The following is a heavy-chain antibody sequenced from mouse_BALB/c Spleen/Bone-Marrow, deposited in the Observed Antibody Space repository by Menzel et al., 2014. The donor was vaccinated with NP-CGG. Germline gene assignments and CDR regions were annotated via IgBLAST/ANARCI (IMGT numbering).Heavy chain of an antibody. CDR3: ARWEYYAMDY. V-gene: IGHV14-3*02. CDR2: IDPANGNT. J-gene: IGHJ4*01. D-gene: IGHD4-1*01. CDR1: GFNIKDTH. Sequence: EVQLQQSGAELVKPGASVKLSCTASGFNIKDTHMHWVKQRPEQGLEWIGRIDPANGNTKYDPKFQGKATITADTSSNTAHLQLSSLTSEDTAVYYCARWEYYAMDYWGQGTSVTVSS.